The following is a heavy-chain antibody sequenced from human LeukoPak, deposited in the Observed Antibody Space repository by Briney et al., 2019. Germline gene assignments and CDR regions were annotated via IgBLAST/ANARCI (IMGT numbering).Heavy chain of an antibody. J-gene: IGHJ4*02. Sequence: GGSLRLSCAASGFTFSSYSMNWVRQAPGKGLEWVSSISSSSSYIYYADSVKGRFTISRDNAKNSLYLQMNSLRAEDTAVYYCARRREQLGRFDYWGQGTLVTVSS. D-gene: IGHD6-6*01. CDR2: ISSSSSYI. V-gene: IGHV3-21*01. CDR3: ARRREQLGRFDY. CDR1: GFTFSSYS.